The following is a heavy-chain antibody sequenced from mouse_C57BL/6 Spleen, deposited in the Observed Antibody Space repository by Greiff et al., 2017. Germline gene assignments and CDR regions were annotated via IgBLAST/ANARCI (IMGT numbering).Heavy chain of an antibody. CDR2: ISYDGSN. V-gene: IGHV3-6*01. CDR1: GYSITSGYY. J-gene: IGHJ4*01. Sequence: VQLQQSGPGLVKPSQSLSLTCSVTGYSITSGYYWNWIRQFPGNKLEWMGYISYDGSNNYNPSLKNRISITRDTSKNQFFLKLNSVTTEDTATYYCASDPYAMDYWGQGTSVTVSS. CDR3: ASDPYAMDY.